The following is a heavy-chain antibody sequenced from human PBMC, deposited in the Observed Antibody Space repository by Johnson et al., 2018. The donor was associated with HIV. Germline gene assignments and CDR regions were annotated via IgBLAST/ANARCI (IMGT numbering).Heavy chain of an antibody. CDR3: ASFGLAVAADAFDI. D-gene: IGHD6-19*01. J-gene: IGHJ3*02. CDR1: GFTFSDYY. V-gene: IGHV3-11*01. Sequence: QVQLVESGGGLVKPGGSLRLPCAASGFTFSDYYMSWIRQAPGKGLEWVSYISSSGNTIYYADSVKGRFTISRDNAKNSLYLQMNSLRAEDTAVYYCASFGLAVAADAFDIWGQGTMVTVSS. CDR2: ISSSGNTI.